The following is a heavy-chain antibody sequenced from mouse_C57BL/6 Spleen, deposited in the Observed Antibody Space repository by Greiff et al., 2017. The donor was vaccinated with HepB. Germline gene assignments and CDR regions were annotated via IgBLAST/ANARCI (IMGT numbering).Heavy chain of an antibody. CDR3: ARGLSSGYPFAY. V-gene: IGHV3-6*01. J-gene: IGHJ2*01. Sequence: EVQLQESGPGLVKPSQSLSLTCSVTGYSITSGYYWNWIRQFPGNKLEWMGFISYDGSNNYNPSLKNRISITRDTSKNQFFLKLNSVTTEDTATYYCARGLSSGYPFAYWGQGTTLTVSS. CDR1: GYSITSGYY. CDR2: ISYDGSN. D-gene: IGHD3-2*02.